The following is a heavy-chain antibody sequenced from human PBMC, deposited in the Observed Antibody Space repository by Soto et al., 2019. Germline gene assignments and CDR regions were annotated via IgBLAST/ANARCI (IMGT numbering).Heavy chain of an antibody. CDR3: ARDPAVVTPAAFDI. CDR2: ISAYNGNT. V-gene: IGHV1-18*04. CDR1: GYTFTSYG. J-gene: IGHJ3*02. Sequence: GASVKVSCKASGYTFTSYGISWVRQAPGQGLEWMGWISAYNGNTNYAPKLQGRVTMTTDTSTSTAYMELRSLRSDDTAVYYCARDPAVVTPAAFDIWGQGTMVTVSS. D-gene: IGHD2-21*02.